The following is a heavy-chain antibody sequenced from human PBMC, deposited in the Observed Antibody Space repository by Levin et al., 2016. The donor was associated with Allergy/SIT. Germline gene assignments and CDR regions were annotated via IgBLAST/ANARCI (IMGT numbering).Heavy chain of an antibody. J-gene: IGHJ3*02. CDR3: ATERRDSSGYYGVFEI. CDR2: ISSSSSYI. V-gene: IGHV3-21*04. D-gene: IGHD3-22*01. CDR1: GFTFSTHS. Sequence: GGSLRLSCAASGFTFSTHSMDWVRQAPGKGLEWVSSISSSSSYIFYADSVRGRFTISRDNAKNSLYLQMNSLGAEDTAVYYCATERRDSSGYYGVFEIWGQGTMVTVSS.